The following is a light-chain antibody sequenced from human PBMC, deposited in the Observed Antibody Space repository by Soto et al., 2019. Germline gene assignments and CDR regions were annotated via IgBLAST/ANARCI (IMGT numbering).Light chain of an antibody. CDR3: AAWDDSLGGSWV. CDR2: AND. J-gene: IGLJ3*02. Sequence: QAVVTQPPSASGTPGQRVIISCSGRSSNIGSNYVYWFQHLPGTAPKHLIYANDQRPSGVPDRFSGSKSSTSASLAISGLRSEDEADYYCAAWDDSLGGSWVFGGGTKLPVL. CDR1: SSNIGSNY. V-gene: IGLV1-47*02.